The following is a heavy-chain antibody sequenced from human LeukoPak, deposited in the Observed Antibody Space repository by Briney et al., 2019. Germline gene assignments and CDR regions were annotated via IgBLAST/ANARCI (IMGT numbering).Heavy chain of an antibody. V-gene: IGHV4-39*07. D-gene: IGHD2-2*01. CDR1: GGSISSSSYY. CDR3: ARSHCSSTSCYALNYAFDI. Sequence: SETLSLTCTVSGGSISSSSYYWGWIRQPPGKGLEWIGSIYYSGSTYYNPSLKSRVTISVDTSKNQFSLKLSSVTAADTAVYYCARSHCSSTSCYALNYAFDIWGQGTLVTVSS. CDR2: IYYSGST. J-gene: IGHJ3*02.